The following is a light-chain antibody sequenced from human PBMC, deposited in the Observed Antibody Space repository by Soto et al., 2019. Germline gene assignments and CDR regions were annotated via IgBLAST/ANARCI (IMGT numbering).Light chain of an antibody. CDR1: SSDVGGYNY. CDR3: TSYTSSSTYV. CDR2: DVN. Sequence: QSALPQPASVSGSPGQSITISCTGTSSDVGGYNYVSWYQQHPGKAPKLMIYDVNNRPSGVSNRFSVSKSGNTASLTISGIQAEDEADYYCTSYTSSSTYVFGTGTKLTVL. V-gene: IGLV2-14*01. J-gene: IGLJ1*01.